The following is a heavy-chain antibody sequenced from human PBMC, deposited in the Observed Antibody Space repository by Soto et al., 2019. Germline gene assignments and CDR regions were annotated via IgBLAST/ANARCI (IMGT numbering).Heavy chain of an antibody. V-gene: IGHV1-69*13. Sequence: GASVKVSCKASGGTFSSYAISWVRQAPGQGLEWMGGIIPIFGTANYAQKFQGRVTITADESTSTAYMELSSLRSEDTAVYYCARDEAAALGSYHGMDVWGQGTTVTVSS. D-gene: IGHD6-13*01. J-gene: IGHJ6*02. CDR1: GGTFSSYA. CDR2: IIPIFGTA. CDR3: ARDEAAALGSYHGMDV.